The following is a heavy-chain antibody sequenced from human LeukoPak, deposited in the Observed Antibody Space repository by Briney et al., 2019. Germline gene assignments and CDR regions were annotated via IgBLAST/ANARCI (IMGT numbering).Heavy chain of an antibody. Sequence: GASVKVSCKASGYTFTSYGISWVRQAPGQGLEWMGWINPNSGGTHYAQKFQGRVTMTRDTSISTAYMELSRLKSDDTAVYFCARLYRPNWGNYSFDYWGQGTLVTVSS. CDR2: INPNSGGT. V-gene: IGHV1-2*02. CDR1: GYTFTSYG. CDR3: ARLYRPNWGNYSFDY. D-gene: IGHD7-27*01. J-gene: IGHJ4*02.